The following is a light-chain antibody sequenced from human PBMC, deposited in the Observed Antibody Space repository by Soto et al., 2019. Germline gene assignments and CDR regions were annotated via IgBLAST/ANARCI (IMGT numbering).Light chain of an antibody. J-gene: IGKJ2*01. Sequence: AIRMTQSPSSFSASTGDRVTITCRASQDISSYLAWYQQKVGKAPKLLIYAAATLQRGAPSRFSGSGSGPDFTLTISRLQSEDFATYYCQQYFSYPYTFGQGTKLEI. V-gene: IGKV1-8*01. CDR3: QQYFSYPYT. CDR1: QDISSY. CDR2: AAA.